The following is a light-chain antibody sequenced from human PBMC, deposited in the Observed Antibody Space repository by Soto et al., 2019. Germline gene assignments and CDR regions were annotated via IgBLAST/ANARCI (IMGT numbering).Light chain of an antibody. CDR1: SSNIGSNT. J-gene: IGLJ2*01. V-gene: IGLV1-44*01. Sequence: QSVLTQPPSASGTPGQRVTISCSGSSSNIGSNTVNWYQQLPGTAPKLVIYSNNQRPSGVPDRFSGSKSGTSASLAISGLQSEDEADYSCAAWDDSLNGVVFGGWTKRPVL. CDR2: SNN. CDR3: AAWDDSLNGVV.